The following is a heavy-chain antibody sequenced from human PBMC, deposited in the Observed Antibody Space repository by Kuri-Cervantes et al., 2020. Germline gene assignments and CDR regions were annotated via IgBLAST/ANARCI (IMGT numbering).Heavy chain of an antibody. CDR3: ARAGGEYDIAWFDH. V-gene: IGHV3-9*01. CDR2: ISWNSGSI. CDR1: GFTFDDYA. J-gene: IGHJ5*02. D-gene: IGHD3-9*01. Sequence: CVAIGFTFDDYAMHWVRQAPGKGLEWVSGISWNSGSIGYADSVKGRFTISRDNAKNSLYLQMNSLRAEDTAVYYCARAGGEYDIAWFDHWGQGTLVTVSS.